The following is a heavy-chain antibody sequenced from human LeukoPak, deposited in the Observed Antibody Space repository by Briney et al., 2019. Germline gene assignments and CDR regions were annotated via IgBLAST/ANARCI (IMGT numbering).Heavy chain of an antibody. CDR1: GGSVSNDNYY. D-gene: IGHD3-3*01. J-gene: IGHJ4*02. CDR2: ISTSGNN. CDR3: AREGYDFD. V-gene: IGHV4-61*02. Sequence: SETLSLTCAVSGGSVSNDNYYWSWIRQPAGKGLEWIGRISTSGNNNYNPSLKSRVTISVDTTKNQFSLKLSSVTAADTAVYYCAREGYDFDWGQGTLVTVSS.